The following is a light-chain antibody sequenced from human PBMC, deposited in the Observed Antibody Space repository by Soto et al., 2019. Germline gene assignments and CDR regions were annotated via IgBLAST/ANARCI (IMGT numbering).Light chain of an antibody. CDR1: QSVSNN. Sequence: ILMTQSPATLSVSPGERATLSCRASQSVSNNLAWYQQNPGQAPRLLIYDASTMATGIPARFSGSGSGTELTLTINGLQSEDYAVYYCQQYNNWPQWTFGQGTKVEIK. CDR3: QQYNNWPQWT. V-gene: IGKV3-15*01. CDR2: DAS. J-gene: IGKJ1*01.